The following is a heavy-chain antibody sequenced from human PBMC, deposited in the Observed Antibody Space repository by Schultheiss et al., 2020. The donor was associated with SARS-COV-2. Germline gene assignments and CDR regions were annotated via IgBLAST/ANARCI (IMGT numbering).Heavy chain of an antibody. CDR1: GVSVSTYC. CDR3: ARVGDSRSYRYFNV. J-gene: IGHJ6*02. D-gene: IGHD3-22*01. V-gene: IGHV4-59*02. Sequence: SETLSLTCTVSGVSVSTYCWNWIRRPPGKGLEWIGFIHDSGSTNYNPSLKSRVTISVDTSENQFSLNLSSVTAADTAVYYCARVGDSRSYRYFNVWGQGTTVTVSS. CDR2: IHDSGST.